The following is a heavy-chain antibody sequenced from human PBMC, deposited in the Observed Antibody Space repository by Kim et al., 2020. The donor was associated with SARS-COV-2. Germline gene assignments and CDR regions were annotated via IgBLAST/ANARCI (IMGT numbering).Heavy chain of an antibody. Sequence: GGSLRLSCAASGFTFSSYGMHWVRQAPGKGLEWVAVMWYDGSNKYYVDSVKGGFTISRDNSKNTLYLQMNSLRAEDTAIYYCARERWSTSSCSAGSYY. D-gene: IGHD2-2*01. CDR3: ARERWSTSSCSAGSYY. CDR1: GFTFSSYG. V-gene: IGHV3-33*01. CDR2: MWYDGSNK. J-gene: IGHJ6*01.